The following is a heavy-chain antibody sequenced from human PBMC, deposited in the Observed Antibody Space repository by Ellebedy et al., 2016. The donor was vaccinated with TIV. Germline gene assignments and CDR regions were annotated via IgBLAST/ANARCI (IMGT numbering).Heavy chain of an antibody. CDR3: ARDPVGVGPAFDV. CDR1: GLTFSSHA. D-gene: IGHD4-23*01. CDR2: ITESGGNT. Sequence: GESLKISCAASGLTFSSHAMSWVRQAPGKGLEWVSSITESGGNTYYADSVKGRFTISRDNCKDTLFLQMNSLRAEDTAIYFCARDPVGVGPAFDVWGQGTMVTVSS. V-gene: IGHV3-23*01. J-gene: IGHJ3*01.